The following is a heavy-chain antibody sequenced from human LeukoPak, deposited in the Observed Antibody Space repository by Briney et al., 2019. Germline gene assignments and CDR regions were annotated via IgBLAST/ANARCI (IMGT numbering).Heavy chain of an antibody. Sequence: SQTLSLTCTVSGYSISSGYYWGWIRQPPGKGLEWIGSIYHTGSTSYSPSLKSRVTISADTSQNQFSLKLSSVTAADTAVYYCASRKLGNDYWGQGTLVTVSS. CDR3: ASRKLGNDY. J-gene: IGHJ4*02. D-gene: IGHD7-27*01. CDR1: GYSISSGYY. V-gene: IGHV4-38-2*02. CDR2: IYHTGST.